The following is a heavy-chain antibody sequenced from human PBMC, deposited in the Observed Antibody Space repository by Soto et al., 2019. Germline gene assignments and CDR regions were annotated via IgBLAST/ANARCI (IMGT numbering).Heavy chain of an antibody. Sequence: QVQLVQSGAEVKKPGSSVKVSCKASGGTFSSYSISWVRQAPGQGLEWMGRIIPIHGIANYAQKLQGRVTISADKSTSTAYMELSSLRSEDTAVYYCARGAAGIAVAGPSYYFDYWGQGPLVTVSS. D-gene: IGHD6-19*01. CDR1: GGTFSSYS. CDR2: IIPIHGIA. CDR3: ARGAAGIAVAGPSYYFDY. V-gene: IGHV1-69*02. J-gene: IGHJ4*02.